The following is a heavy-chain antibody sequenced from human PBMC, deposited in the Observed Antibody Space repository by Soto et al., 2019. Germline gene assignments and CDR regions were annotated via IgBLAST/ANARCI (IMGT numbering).Heavy chain of an antibody. D-gene: IGHD5-18*01. CDR2: ISGSGGST. V-gene: IGHV3-23*01. CDR3: AKVGGYSYELGSYYYYGMDV. J-gene: IGHJ6*02. Sequence: GGSLRLSCAASGFTFSSYAMSWVRQAPGKGLEWVSAISGSGGSTYYADSVKGRFTISRDNSKNTLYLQMNSLRAEDTAVYYCAKVGGYSYELGSYYYYGMDVWGQGTTVTVSS. CDR1: GFTFSSYA.